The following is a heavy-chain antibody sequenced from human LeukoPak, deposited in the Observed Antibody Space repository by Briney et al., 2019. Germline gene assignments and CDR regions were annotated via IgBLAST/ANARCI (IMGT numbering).Heavy chain of an antibody. CDR3: ARDVGITMIVVVKGLDY. CDR1: GFTVRSNY. CDR2: ISGSGGST. D-gene: IGHD3-22*01. V-gene: IGHV3-23*01. J-gene: IGHJ4*02. Sequence: GGSLRLSCAASGFTVRSNYMSWVRQAPGKGLEWVSAISGSGGSTYYADSVKGRFTTSRDNSKNTLYLQMNSLRAEDTAVYYCARDVGITMIVVVKGLDYWGQGTLVTVSS.